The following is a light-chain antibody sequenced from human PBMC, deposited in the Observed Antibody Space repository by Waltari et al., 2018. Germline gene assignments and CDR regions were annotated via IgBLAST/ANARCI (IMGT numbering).Light chain of an antibody. CDR2: TAS. CDR1: QDISRY. CDR3: QQLKSYPLT. J-gene: IGKJ4*01. V-gene: IGKV1-9*01. Sequence: DIQLTQSPSFLSASVGDRVTITCRASQDISRYLAWYQQKPGKASKLLMYTASTLQSGVPSRFSGSGSGTEFTLTISSLQPEDFATYYCQQLKSYPLTFGGGTKVEIK.